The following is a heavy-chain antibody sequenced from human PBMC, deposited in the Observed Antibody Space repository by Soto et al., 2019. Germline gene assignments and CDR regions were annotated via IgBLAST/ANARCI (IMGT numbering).Heavy chain of an antibody. J-gene: IGHJ4*02. D-gene: IGHD1-26*01. V-gene: IGHV4-4*02. CDR2: IHRDGVT. CDR1: GGSTSSSDW. CDR3: AGRPEIHPR. Sequence: QVHLQESGPGLVKPSETLSLTCAISGGSTSSSDWWTWVRQPPGEGLEWIGEIHRDGVTNYNSSPQSRLTTSLAQSRNQFSLSLTSVTAAAAAVYFCAGRPEIHPRWGQGILVPVSS.